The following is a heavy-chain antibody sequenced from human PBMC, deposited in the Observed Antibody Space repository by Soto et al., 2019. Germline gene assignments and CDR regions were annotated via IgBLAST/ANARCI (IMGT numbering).Heavy chain of an antibody. Sequence: QVQLQQWGAGLLKPSETLSLTCAVYGGSFSGYYWSWIRQPPGKGLEWIGEINHSGSTNYNTSLNSRVTISVDTSKNQFSLKLSSVTAADTAVYYCASARCWTWGDYGYINPNHAFYIWGQGTMVTVSS. CDR1: GGSFSGYY. CDR3: ASARCWTWGDYGYINPNHAFYI. V-gene: IGHV4-34*01. CDR2: INHSGST. J-gene: IGHJ3*02. D-gene: IGHD4-17*01.